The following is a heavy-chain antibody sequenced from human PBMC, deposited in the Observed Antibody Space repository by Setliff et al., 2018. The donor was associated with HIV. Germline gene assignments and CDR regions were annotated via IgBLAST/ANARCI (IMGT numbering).Heavy chain of an antibody. V-gene: IGHV4-59*01. J-gene: IGHJ4*02. CDR2: ISYTGTT. D-gene: IGHD3-22*01. CDR1: GGSISNYY. Sequence: SETLSLTCTVSGGSISNYYWSWIRQPPGKGLEWIGYISYTGTTKYNPSLKSRVTISVDTSKNQFSVRLNSVSAADTAVYFCARHVARFDYDTGGYYVSHFDYWGQGTQVTVSS. CDR3: ARHVARFDYDTGGYYVSHFDY.